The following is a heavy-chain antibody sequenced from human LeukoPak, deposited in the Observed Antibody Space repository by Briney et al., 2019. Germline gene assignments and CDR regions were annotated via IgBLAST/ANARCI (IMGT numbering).Heavy chain of an antibody. CDR1: GYSTSNGYF. D-gene: IGHD3-10*01. CDR3: ASAQQYSYGPTY. CDR2: IHHSGNT. V-gene: IGHV4-38-2*02. Sequence: SETLSLTCTVSGYSTSNGYFWCWSRQPPGKRLEWIGNIHHSGNTYYNPTLKSRVTIAVDTSNNQLSLKLSCVAAAATAVYYCASAQQYSYGPTYWGQGTLVTVSS. J-gene: IGHJ4*02.